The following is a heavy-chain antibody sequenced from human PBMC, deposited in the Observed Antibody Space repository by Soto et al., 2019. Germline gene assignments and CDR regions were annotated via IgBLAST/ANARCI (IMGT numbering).Heavy chain of an antibody. CDR1: GGSFSGYY. CDR3: VRQQLAFDY. Sequence: LSLTCAVYGGSFSGYYWSWIRQPPGKGLEWIGEINHSGSTNYNPSLKSRVTISVDTSKNQFSLKLSSVTAADTAVYYCVRQQLAFDYWGQGTLVTVSS. CDR2: INHSGST. J-gene: IGHJ4*02. D-gene: IGHD6-13*01. V-gene: IGHV4-34*01.